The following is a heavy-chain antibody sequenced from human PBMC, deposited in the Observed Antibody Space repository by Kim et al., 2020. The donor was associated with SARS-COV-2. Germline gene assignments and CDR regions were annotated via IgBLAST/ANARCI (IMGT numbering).Heavy chain of an antibody. CDR3: ASLVVGATWAYFDF. Sequence: PALKSRVTISVDTSKNQVSLKLSSVTAADTAVYYGASLVVGATWAYFDFWGQGTLVTVSS. V-gene: IGHV4-59*01. J-gene: IGHJ4*02. D-gene: IGHD1-26*01.